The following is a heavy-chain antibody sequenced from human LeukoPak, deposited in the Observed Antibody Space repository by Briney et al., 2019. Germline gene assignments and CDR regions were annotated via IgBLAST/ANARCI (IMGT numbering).Heavy chain of an antibody. V-gene: IGHV1-2*02. CDR1: GYTFTGYY. D-gene: IGHD6-19*01. J-gene: IGHJ4*02. CDR3: ARDQGSSGWSDFDY. Sequence: GASVKVSFQASGYTFTGYYIHWVRPATGQGLEWVGWINPDRGGTHYEQKFQGRVNMIRDTSYSTAYMELSRMTHDDTAVDYCARDQGSSGWSDFDYWGQGTLVTVSS. CDR2: INPDRGGT.